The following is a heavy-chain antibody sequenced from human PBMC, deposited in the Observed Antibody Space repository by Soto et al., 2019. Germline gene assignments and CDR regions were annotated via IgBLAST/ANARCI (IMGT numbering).Heavy chain of an antibody. V-gene: IGHV4-4*02. Sequence: SETLSLTCAVSGGSIRTDNWWSWVRQPPGKGLEWIGEMYHSGDSNFNPSLKSRVTISVDKSKNQFSMQMASVTAADTALYYCTRASASSMLRGVVINWGRGTQVTVSS. CDR2: MYHSGDS. J-gene: IGHJ4*02. CDR3: TRASASSMLRGVVIN. D-gene: IGHD3-10*01. CDR1: GGSIRTDNW.